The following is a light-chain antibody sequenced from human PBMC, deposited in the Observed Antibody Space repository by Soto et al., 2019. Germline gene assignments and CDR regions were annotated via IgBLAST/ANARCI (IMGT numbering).Light chain of an antibody. J-gene: IGLJ2*01. V-gene: IGLV4-69*01. CDR1: SGHSTYA. CDR3: QSWDTGIHRV. CDR2: LNSDGSH. Sequence: QPVLAQSPSASASLGASVKLTCTLSSGHSTYAIAWHQQQPEKGPRFLMKLNSDGSHTKGDGIPDRFSGSSSGAERYLRISSLQSEDEADYYCQSWDTGIHRVFGGGTKLTVL.